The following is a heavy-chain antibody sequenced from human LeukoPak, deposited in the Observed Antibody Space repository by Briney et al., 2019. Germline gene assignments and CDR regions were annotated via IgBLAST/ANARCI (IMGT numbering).Heavy chain of an antibody. CDR2: IRYDGSNK. V-gene: IGHV3-30*02. CDR1: GFTFSSYM. CDR3: TNERPRSSYFDY. J-gene: IGHJ4*02. Sequence: GGSLRLSCAASGFTFSSYMMTWVRQAPGKGLEWVAFIRYDGSNKYYADSVKGRFTISRDNSKNTLYLQMNSLRAEDTAVYYCTNERPRSSYFDYWGQGTLVTVSS. D-gene: IGHD1-26*01.